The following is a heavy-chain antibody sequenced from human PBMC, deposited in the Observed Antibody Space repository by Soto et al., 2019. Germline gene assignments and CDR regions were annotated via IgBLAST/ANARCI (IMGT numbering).Heavy chain of an antibody. V-gene: IGHV1-2*04. D-gene: IGHD3-16*01. CDR1: GYTFTGYY. CDR2: INPKSGGA. Sequence: QVPLVQSGAEVKKPGASVKVSCKASGYTFTGYYIHWVRQAPGQGLEWMGWINPKSGGANIAQKFQGWVTMTRDTYISTTYMELSNLRSNDTAVYYCARDYYDGSASYGIEFWGQGTMVTVAS. CDR3: ARDYYDGSASYGIEF. J-gene: IGHJ3*01.